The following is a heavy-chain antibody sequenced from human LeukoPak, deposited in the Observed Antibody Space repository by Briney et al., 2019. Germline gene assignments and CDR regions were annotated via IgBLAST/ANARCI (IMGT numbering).Heavy chain of an antibody. CDR3: ARDQQQLVRVFDY. J-gene: IGHJ4*02. CDR1: GFTFSSYS. Sequence: RGSLRLSCAASGFTFSSYSMNWVRQAPGKGLEWVSYISSSSSTIYYADSVKGRFSISRNNAKNSLYLQMNSLRAEDTAVYYCARDQQQLVRVFDYWGQGTLVTVSS. CDR2: ISSSSSTI. V-gene: IGHV3-48*04. D-gene: IGHD6-13*01.